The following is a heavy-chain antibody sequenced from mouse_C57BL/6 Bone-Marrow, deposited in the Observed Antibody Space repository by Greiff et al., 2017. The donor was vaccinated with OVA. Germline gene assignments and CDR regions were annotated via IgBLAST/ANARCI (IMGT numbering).Heavy chain of an antibody. D-gene: IGHD1-1*01. J-gene: IGHJ3*01. V-gene: IGHV1-53*01. CDR3: ARSDYYGSSYPGGFAY. CDR2: INPSNGGT. Sequence: QVHVKQPGTELVKPGASVKLSCKASGYTFTSYWMHWVKQRPGQGLEWIGNINPSNGGTNYNEKFKSKATLTVDKSSSTAYVQLSSLTSEDSAVYYCARSDYYGSSYPGGFAYWGQGTLVTVSA. CDR1: GYTFTSYW.